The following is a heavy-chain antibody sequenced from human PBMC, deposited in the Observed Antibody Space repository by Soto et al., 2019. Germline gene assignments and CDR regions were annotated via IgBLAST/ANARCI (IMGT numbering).Heavy chain of an antibody. CDR1: GDSVSSNSAA. D-gene: IGHD3-3*01. CDR3: ARFLSAAHGQYYYYYGMDV. Sequence: QTLSLTCAISGDSVSSNSAAWNWIRQSPSRGLEWLGRTYYRSKWYNDYAVSVKSRITINPYTSKNQFSLQLNSVTPEDTAVYYCARFLSAAHGQYYYYYGMDVWGQGTTVTVSS. J-gene: IGHJ6*02. V-gene: IGHV6-1*01. CDR2: TYYRSKWYN.